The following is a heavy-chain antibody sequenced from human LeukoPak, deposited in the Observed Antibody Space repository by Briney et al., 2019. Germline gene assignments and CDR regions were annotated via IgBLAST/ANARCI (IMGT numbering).Heavy chain of an antibody. J-gene: IGHJ4*02. D-gene: IGHD6-19*01. V-gene: IGHV3-21*01. CDR2: ISSSSSYI. Sequence: GGSLRLPCAASGFTFSSYSMNWVRQAPGKGLEWVSSISSSSSYIYYADSVKGRFTISRDNAKNSLYLQMNSLRAEDTAVYYCARDGRRAVAAPTFDYWGQGTLVTVFS. CDR1: GFTFSSYS. CDR3: ARDGRRAVAAPTFDY.